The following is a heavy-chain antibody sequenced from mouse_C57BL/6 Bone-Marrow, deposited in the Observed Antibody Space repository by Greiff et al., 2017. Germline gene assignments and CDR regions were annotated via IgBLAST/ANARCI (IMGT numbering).Heavy chain of an antibody. CDR1: GFTFRSYG. Sequence: VQLVESGGDLVKPGGSLKLSCAASGFTFRSYGMSWVRPTPDKRLEWVATISSGGSYTYYPDSVKGRFTISRDNAKNTLYLQMSSLKSEDTAMYYCARHRAPYFDYWGQGTTLTVSS. CDR3: ARHRAPYFDY. V-gene: IGHV5-6*01. D-gene: IGHD3-3*01. J-gene: IGHJ2*01. CDR2: ISSGGSYT.